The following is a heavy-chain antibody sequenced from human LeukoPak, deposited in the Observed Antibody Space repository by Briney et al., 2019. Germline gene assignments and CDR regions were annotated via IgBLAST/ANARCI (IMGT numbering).Heavy chain of an antibody. CDR1: GFTFSSYS. CDR3: ARDLTYSSSRNDAFDI. Sequence: PGGSLRLSCAASGFTFSSYSMSWVRQAPGKGLEWVSSISSSSSYIYYADSVKGRFTISRDNAKNSLYLQMNSPRAEDTAVYYCARDLTYSSSRNDAFDIWGQGTMVTVSS. V-gene: IGHV3-21*01. D-gene: IGHD6-13*01. J-gene: IGHJ3*02. CDR2: ISSSSSYI.